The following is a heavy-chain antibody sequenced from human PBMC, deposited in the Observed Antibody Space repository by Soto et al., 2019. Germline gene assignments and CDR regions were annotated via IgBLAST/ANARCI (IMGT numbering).Heavy chain of an antibody. CDR2: ISAYNGNT. D-gene: IGHD5-12*01. Sequence: ASVKVSCKASGSTFTSYGISWVRQAPGQGLEWMGWISAYNGNTNYAQKLQGRVTMTTDTSTSTAYMELRSLRSDDTAVYYCARDLDSGYDYPYYYYGMDVWGQGATVTVSS. J-gene: IGHJ6*02. CDR3: ARDLDSGYDYPYYYYGMDV. CDR1: GSTFTSYG. V-gene: IGHV1-18*04.